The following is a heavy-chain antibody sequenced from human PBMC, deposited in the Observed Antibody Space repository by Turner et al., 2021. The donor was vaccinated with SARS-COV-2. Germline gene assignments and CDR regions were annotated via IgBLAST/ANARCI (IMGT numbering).Heavy chain of an antibody. CDR2: FDPEDGET. CDR3: ATALGTLIGDWGFDL. J-gene: IGHJ2*01. D-gene: IGHD3-22*01. V-gene: IGHV1-24*01. Sequence: QVQLVQSGTEVETPGASGSVACKVSGYTLTELSMHWVRQAPGKGLEWMGGFDPEDGETNYAQKYQGRVTMTEDTSTDTDYMELSSLRSEDTAVYDCATALGTLIGDWGFDLWGRGTLVTVSS. CDR1: GYTLTELS.